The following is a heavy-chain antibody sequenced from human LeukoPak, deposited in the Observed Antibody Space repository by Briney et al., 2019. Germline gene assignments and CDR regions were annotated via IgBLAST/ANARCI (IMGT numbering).Heavy chain of an antibody. V-gene: IGHV4-34*01. CDR2: INHSGRT. Sequence: SETLSLTCAVYGGSFSDYFWGWLRQPPGKGLEWIGEINHSGRTYYNPSLKSRVTISLDTSKNQFSLNLSSVTAADTAVYYCARDVVVEPAAIHYGMDVWGQGTTVTVSS. CDR1: GGSFSDYF. CDR3: ARDVVVEPAAIHYGMDV. J-gene: IGHJ6*02. D-gene: IGHD2-2*01.